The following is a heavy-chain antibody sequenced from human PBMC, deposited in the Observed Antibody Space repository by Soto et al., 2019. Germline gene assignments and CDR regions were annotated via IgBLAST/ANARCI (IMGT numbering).Heavy chain of an antibody. CDR3: ARDFRDYVWGSYRYILSYYYGMDV. D-gene: IGHD3-16*02. V-gene: IGHV3-33*01. J-gene: IGHJ6*02. Sequence: QVQLVESGGGVVQPGRSLRLSCAASGFTFSSYGMHWVRQAPGKGLEWVAVIWYDGSNKYYADSVKGRFTISRDNSKNALYLQMNSLRAEDTAVYYCARDFRDYVWGSYRYILSYYYGMDVWGQGTTVTVSS. CDR1: GFTFSSYG. CDR2: IWYDGSNK.